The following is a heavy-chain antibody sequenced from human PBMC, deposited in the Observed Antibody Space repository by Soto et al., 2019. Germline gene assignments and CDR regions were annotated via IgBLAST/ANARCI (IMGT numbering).Heavy chain of an antibody. CDR1: GFTFSSYA. CDR2: ISGSGGST. V-gene: IGHV3-23*01. CDR3: AKGREGYCYVRGLGDS. Sequence: EVQLLESGGGLVQPGGSLRLSCAASGFTFSSYAMSWVRQAPGKGLEWVSAISGSGGSTYYADSVKGRFTISRDNSMTTLSLQMSSLRAADTAVYYCAKGREGYCYVRGLGDSWGQGTLVTVSS. J-gene: IGHJ1*01. D-gene: IGHD5-18*01.